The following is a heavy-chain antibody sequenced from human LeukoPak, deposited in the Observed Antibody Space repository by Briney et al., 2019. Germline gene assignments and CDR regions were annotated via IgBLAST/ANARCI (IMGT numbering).Heavy chain of an antibody. Sequence: ASVKVSCKASGYTFINYGISWVRQARGQGLEWMGRTSGDNVNTYYAQKFLGRVIMTTDTSTTTAYMELRSLRPDDTAVYYCVRDWEWKAARNLFDPWGQGTRVTVSS. CDR1: GYTFINYG. CDR2: TSGDNVNT. J-gene: IGHJ5*02. D-gene: IGHD6-6*01. CDR3: VRDWEWKAARNLFDP. V-gene: IGHV1-18*01.